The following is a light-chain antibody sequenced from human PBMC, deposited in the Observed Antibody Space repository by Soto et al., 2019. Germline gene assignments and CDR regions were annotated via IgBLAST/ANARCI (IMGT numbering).Light chain of an antibody. J-gene: IGKJ1*01. V-gene: IGKV3-11*01. CDR1: QSVSVH. Sequence: EIVLTQSPGTLSLSPGERATLSCRASQSVSVHSAWYQQKPGQAPRLLIYDASNRATGIPARFSGSGSGTDFTLTISSLEPEDFAVYHCVQRTTWPWTCGQGSKVEIK. CDR3: VQRTTWPWT. CDR2: DAS.